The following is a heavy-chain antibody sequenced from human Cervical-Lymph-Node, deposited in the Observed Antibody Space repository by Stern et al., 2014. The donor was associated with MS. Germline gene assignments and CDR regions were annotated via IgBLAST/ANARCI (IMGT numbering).Heavy chain of an antibody. CDR3: AAEYSSSWQWIDP. J-gene: IGHJ5*02. CDR1: GGSISSSTYN. V-gene: IGHV4-39*01. Sequence: QLQLQESGPGLVKPSETLSLTCTVSGGSISSSTYNWGWIRQPPGKGLEWIGSIYYAGPTYYNPSLMSRVTIPLDTPMTQFSLNRGLVTAADTAVYYCAAEYSSSWQWIDPWGQGTLVSVSS. D-gene: IGHD6-13*01. CDR2: IYYAGPT.